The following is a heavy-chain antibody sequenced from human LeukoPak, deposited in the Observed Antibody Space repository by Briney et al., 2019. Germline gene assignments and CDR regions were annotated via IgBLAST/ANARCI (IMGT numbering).Heavy chain of an antibody. CDR1: GYTFTSYG. D-gene: IGHD6-13*01. CDR2: ISAYNGNT. J-gene: IGHJ6*03. CDR3: ARDPSIAAAGGYYYYYMDV. V-gene: IGHV1-18*01. Sequence: ASVKVSCKAPGYTFTSYGISWVRQAPGQGLEWMGWISAYNGNTKYAQKLQGRVTMTTDTSTSTAYMELRSLRSDDTAVYYCARDPSIAAAGGYYYYYMDVWGKGTTVTVSS.